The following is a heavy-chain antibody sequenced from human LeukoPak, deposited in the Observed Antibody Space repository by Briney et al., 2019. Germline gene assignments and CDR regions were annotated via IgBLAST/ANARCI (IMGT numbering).Heavy chain of an antibody. CDR2: IIPIFATA. J-gene: IGHJ4*02. CDR3: ARGPITTRSHFDY. CDR1: GYTFTSYA. V-gene: IGHV1-69*13. D-gene: IGHD3-22*01. Sequence: ASVKVSCKASGYTFTSYAICWVRQAPGQGLEWMGGIIPIFATANYAQKFQGRVTITADESTSTAYMELSSLRSEDTAVYYCARGPITTRSHFDYWGQGTLVTVSS.